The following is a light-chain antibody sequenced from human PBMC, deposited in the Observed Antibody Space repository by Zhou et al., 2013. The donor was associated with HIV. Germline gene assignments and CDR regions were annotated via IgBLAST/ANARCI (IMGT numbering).Light chain of an antibody. CDR3: QYYNTYLYS. J-gene: IGKJ2*03. CDR2: KAS. Sequence: DIQMTQSPSTLSASVGDRVTITCRASQTISYWLAWYQQKPGKAPKLLISKASSLESGVPSRFSGSGSGTEFTLTISSLQPDDFATYYCQYYNTYLYSFGQGTKVEIK. CDR1: QTISYW. V-gene: IGKV1-5*03.